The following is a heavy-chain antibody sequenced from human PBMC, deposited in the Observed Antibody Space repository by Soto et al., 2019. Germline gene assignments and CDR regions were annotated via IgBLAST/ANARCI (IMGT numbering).Heavy chain of an antibody. V-gene: IGHV3-11*01. CDR3: ARDRSSSWYGRGYHYYGMDV. Sequence: QVQLVESGGGLVKPGGSLRLSCAASGFTSSDYNMSWIRQAPGKGLEYISYISSSGSTIYNADSVRGRFTISRDNAKNSLYLQMNSLRAEDTAVYYCARDRSSSWYGRGYHYYGMDVWGQGTTVTVSS. D-gene: IGHD6-13*01. CDR2: ISSSGSTI. CDR1: GFTSSDYN. J-gene: IGHJ6*02.